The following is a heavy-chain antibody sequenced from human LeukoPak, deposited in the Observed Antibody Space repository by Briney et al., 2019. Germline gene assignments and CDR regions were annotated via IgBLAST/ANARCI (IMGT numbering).Heavy chain of an antibody. CDR1: GYTFTGYY. CDR2: INPNSGGT. V-gene: IGHV1-2*02. Sequence: ASMKVSCKASGYTFTGYYMHWVRQAPGQGLEWMGWINPNSGGTNYAQKFQGRVTMTRDTSISTAYMELSRLRSDDTAVYYCARDGDFWSGSNGMDVWGQGTTVTVSS. D-gene: IGHD3-3*01. CDR3: ARDGDFWSGSNGMDV. J-gene: IGHJ6*02.